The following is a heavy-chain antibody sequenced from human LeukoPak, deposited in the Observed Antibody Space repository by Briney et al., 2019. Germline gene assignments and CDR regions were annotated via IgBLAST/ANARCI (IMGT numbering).Heavy chain of an antibody. CDR1: GGSMSSYY. CDR2: FHNSGST. D-gene: IGHD6-19*01. CDR3: ARHGDSSGANYYYGMDV. J-gene: IGHJ6*02. V-gene: IGHV4-59*08. Sequence: SETLPLTCTVSGGSMSSYYWSWIRQSPTKGLEWIGYFHNSGSTNYNPSLKSRATISADTPRNQFFLKLSSVTAADTAVYCCARHGDSSGANYYYGMDVWGQGTTVTVSS.